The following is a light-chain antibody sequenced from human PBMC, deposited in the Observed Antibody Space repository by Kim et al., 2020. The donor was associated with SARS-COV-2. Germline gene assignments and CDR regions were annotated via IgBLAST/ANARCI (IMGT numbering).Light chain of an antibody. Sequence: AYVGDRVTMTCRTSQTINSWLAWNQQKPGKAPKHLIDTASTLQNGVPSRFSGSKSGTEFTLTISSLQPDDFATYYCQHYNGYPRTFGGGTKVDIK. J-gene: IGKJ4*01. V-gene: IGKV1-5*03. CDR3: QHYNGYPRT. CDR2: TAS. CDR1: QTINSW.